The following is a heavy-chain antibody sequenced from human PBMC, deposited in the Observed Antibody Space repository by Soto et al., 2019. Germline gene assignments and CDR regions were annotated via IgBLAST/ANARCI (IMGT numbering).Heavy chain of an antibody. Sequence: SVKVSCKASGGTFSSYTISWVRQAPGQGLEWMGRIIPILGIANYAQKFQGRVTITADKSTSTAYMELSSLRSEDTAVYYCEKDTPIAVAGSEAHYWGQGTLVNVSS. CDR3: EKDTPIAVAGSEAHY. D-gene: IGHD6-19*01. J-gene: IGHJ4*02. CDR1: GGTFSSYT. V-gene: IGHV1-69*04. CDR2: IIPILGIA.